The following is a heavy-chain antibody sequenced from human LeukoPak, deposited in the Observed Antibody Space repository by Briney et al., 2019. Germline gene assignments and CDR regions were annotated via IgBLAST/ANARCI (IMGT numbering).Heavy chain of an antibody. Sequence: GGSLRLSCAASGFTFSSYAMSWVRQPPGKGLEWVAVIWSDGSNKYYEDSVKGRFTITRDNSKNTLYLQMNSLRAEDTAVYYCARGIYSGYHYFDYWGQGTLVTVSS. CDR3: ARGIYSGYHYFDY. CDR2: IWSDGSNK. D-gene: IGHD5-12*01. J-gene: IGHJ4*02. V-gene: IGHV3-33*08. CDR1: GFTFSSYA.